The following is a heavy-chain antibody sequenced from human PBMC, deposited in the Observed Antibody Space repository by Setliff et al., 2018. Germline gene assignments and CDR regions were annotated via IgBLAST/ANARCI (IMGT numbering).Heavy chain of an antibody. CDR2: IYQSGSA. Sequence: PSETLSLTCAVSAYSIRSDYYWGWIRQPPGKGLEWIGSIYQSGSANYNPSLKSRVTMSIDTSKNQFSLKLNSVTAADMAVYYCAREQWLDPPGYYYMDVWAKGTTVTVSS. D-gene: IGHD6-19*01. J-gene: IGHJ6*03. V-gene: IGHV4-38-2*02. CDR3: AREQWLDPPGYYYMDV. CDR1: AYSIRSDYY.